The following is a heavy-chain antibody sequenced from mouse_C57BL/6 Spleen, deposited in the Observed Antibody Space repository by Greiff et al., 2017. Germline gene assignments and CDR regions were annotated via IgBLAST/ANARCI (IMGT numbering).Heavy chain of an antibody. CDR3: ARGYYAMDY. CDR1: YFAFMASA. Sequence: LQQSGAELVRPGSSVKSSCKASYFAFMASAMHWVKQRPGHGLEWIGSFTMYSDATEYSENFKGNATLTANTSSSTAYMELSSLTSEDSAVYYCARGYYAMDYWGQGTSVTVSS. V-gene: IGHV1-49*01. CDR2: FTMYSDAT. J-gene: IGHJ4*01.